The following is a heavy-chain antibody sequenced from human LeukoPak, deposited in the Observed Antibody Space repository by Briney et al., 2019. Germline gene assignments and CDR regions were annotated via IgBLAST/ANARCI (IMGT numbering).Heavy chain of an antibody. V-gene: IGHV1-2*02. CDR2: INPNSGGT. CDR1: GYTFTGYY. D-gene: IGHD2-15*01. Sequence: GASVKVSCKASGYTFTGYYVHWVRQAPGQGLEWMGWINPNSGGTNYAQKFQGRVTMTRDTSISTAYMELSRLRSDDTAVYYCARGSRDGVVVAASWFDPWGQGTLITVSS. CDR3: ARGSRDGVVVAASWFDP. J-gene: IGHJ5*02.